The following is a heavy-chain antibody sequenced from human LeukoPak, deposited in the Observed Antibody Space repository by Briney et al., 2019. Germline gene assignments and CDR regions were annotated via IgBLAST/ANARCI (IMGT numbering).Heavy chain of an antibody. J-gene: IGHJ3*02. CDR2: IYYSGST. D-gene: IGHD2-15*01. Sequence: SETLSLTCTVSGGSISNHYFIWIRQPPGKGLEWIGYIYYSGSTNYNPSLKSRVIISVDTSENQFSLNLTSVTASDTAVYYCARGQEYCSGGRCYDAFDIWGQGTMVTVSS. CDR3: ARGQEYCSGGRCYDAFDI. CDR1: GGSISNHY. V-gene: IGHV4-59*11.